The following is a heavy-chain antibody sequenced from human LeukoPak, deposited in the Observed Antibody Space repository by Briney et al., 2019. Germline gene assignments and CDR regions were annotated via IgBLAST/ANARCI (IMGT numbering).Heavy chain of an antibody. V-gene: IGHV1-2*02. J-gene: IGHJ4*02. Sequence: ASVKVSCKASGYTFTGNYMHWVRQAPGQGLEWMGWINPNSGGTYYEKNFQGRVTMTRDTSISTAYMELSRLTSDDTAVYYCARDFSQTDNCVYYWGQGTLVTVSS. D-gene: IGHD1-20*01. CDR3: ARDFSQTDNCVYY. CDR1: GYTFTGNY. CDR2: INPNSGGT.